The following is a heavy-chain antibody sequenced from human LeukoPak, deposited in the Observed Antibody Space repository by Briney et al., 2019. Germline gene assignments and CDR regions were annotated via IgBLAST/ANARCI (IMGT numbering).Heavy chain of an antibody. Sequence: SETLSLTCTVSGGSISSGGYYWSWIRQHPGKGLEWIGYIYYSGSTYYNPSLKSRVTISVDTSKNQFSLKLSSVTAADTAVYYCARDMRKAAGYYYYGMDVWGQGTTVTVSS. D-gene: IGHD6-13*01. CDR1: GGSISSGGYY. CDR2: IYYSGST. J-gene: IGHJ6*02. V-gene: IGHV4-31*03. CDR3: ARDMRKAAGYYYYGMDV.